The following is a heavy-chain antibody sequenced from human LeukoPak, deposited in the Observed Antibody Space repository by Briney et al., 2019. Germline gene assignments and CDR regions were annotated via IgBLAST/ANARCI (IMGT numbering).Heavy chain of an antibody. CDR2: ISSSSSYI. D-gene: IGHD6-13*01. Sequence: PGGSLRLSCAASGFTFSSYSMNWVRQAPGKGLEWVSSISSSSSYIYYADSVKGRFTISRDNAENSLYLQMNSLRAEDTAVYYCARDPSDSSSWYRYGWFDPWDQGTLVTVSS. CDR3: ARDPSDSSSWYRYGWFDP. V-gene: IGHV3-21*01. J-gene: IGHJ5*02. CDR1: GFTFSSYS.